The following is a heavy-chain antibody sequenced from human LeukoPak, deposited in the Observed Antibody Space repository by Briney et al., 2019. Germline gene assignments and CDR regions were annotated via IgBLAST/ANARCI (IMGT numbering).Heavy chain of an antibody. V-gene: IGHV3-9*01. CDR1: GFTFDDYA. J-gene: IGHJ3*02. CDR2: ISWNSGSI. D-gene: IGHD5-12*01. CDR3: AKDTGLLRLSAFDI. Sequence: GRSLRLSCAASGFTFDDYAMHWVRQAPGKGLEWVSGISWNSGSIGYADSVKGRFTISRDNAKNSLYLQMNSLRAEDTALYYCAKDTGLLRLSAFDIWGQGTMVTVSS.